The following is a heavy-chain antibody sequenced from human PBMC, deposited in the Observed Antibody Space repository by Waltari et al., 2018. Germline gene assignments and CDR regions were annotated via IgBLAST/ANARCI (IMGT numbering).Heavy chain of an antibody. V-gene: IGHV1-2*02. CDR1: GYTFTGYY. Sequence: QVQLVQSGAEVKKPGASVKVSCKASGYTFTGYYMHWVRQAPGQGLEWMGWINPNSGGTNYAQKFQGRVTMTRDTSISTAYMELSRLRSDDTAVYYCATGLVVVVVAATRDYWGQGTLVTVSS. D-gene: IGHD2-15*01. CDR2: INPNSGGT. J-gene: IGHJ4*02. CDR3: ATGLVVVVVAATRDY.